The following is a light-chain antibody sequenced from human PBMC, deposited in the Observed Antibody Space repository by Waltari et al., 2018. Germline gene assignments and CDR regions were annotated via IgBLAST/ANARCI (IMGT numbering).Light chain of an antibody. V-gene: IGLV1-44*01. CDR2: GNH. CDR1: SSNIGSNT. CDR3: AAWDDSLNGPV. J-gene: IGLJ3*02. Sequence: QSVLTQPPSASGTPGQRVTVSCSGSSSNIGSNTVNWYQQLPGTAPKLLIYGNHQRPSGGPDRFSGSKSDTSASLAISGLQSEDEGDYYCAAWDDSLNGPVFGGGTKLTV.